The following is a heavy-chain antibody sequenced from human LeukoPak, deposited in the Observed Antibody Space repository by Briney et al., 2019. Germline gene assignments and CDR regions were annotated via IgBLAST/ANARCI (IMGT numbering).Heavy chain of an antibody. D-gene: IGHD1-1*01. CDR2: IHNDGST. CDR3: ARGFLQLTPYYFDY. Sequence: GGSLRLSCAASGFDVSVNYMNWIRQSPEKGLEWVSIIHNDGSTYYADSVKGRFTVSRDDSKNTVSLQMDSLKVDDTGIYYCARGFLQLTPYYFDYWGQGALVTVSS. CDR1: GFDVSVNY. V-gene: IGHV3-66*01. J-gene: IGHJ4*02.